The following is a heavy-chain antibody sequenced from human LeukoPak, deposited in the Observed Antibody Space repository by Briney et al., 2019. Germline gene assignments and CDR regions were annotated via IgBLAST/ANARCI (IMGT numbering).Heavy chain of an antibody. CDR1: GFTFSSYA. CDR3: AKRGICISGGCYSSY. Sequence: PGGSLRLSCAASGFTFSSYATSWVRQAPGKGLEWVSDISGSGGSTFYADSVKGRFTISRDNSKNTLYLQMNSLRAEDTAIYYCAKRGICISGGCYSSYWGQGTLVTVSS. CDR2: ISGSGGST. V-gene: IGHV3-23*01. J-gene: IGHJ4*02. D-gene: IGHD2-15*01.